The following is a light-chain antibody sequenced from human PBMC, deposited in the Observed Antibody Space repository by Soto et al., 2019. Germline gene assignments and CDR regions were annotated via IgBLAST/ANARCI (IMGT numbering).Light chain of an antibody. CDR2: GAS. CDR3: QQYGSSTFT. V-gene: IGKV3-20*01. Sequence: EMVLTQSPGALSLSPGERGTLSCRASPSVTSDYLAWYKQKPGQAPRLLIYGASFRATGIPDRFSGSGSGTDFTLTITRLEPEDFAVYYCQQYGSSTFTFGPGTKVDIK. J-gene: IGKJ3*01. CDR1: PSVTSDY.